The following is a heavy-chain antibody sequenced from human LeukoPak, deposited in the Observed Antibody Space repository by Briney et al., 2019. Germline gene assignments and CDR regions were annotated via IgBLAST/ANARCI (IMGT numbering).Heavy chain of an antibody. CDR2: ISGSGGST. Sequence: HPGGTLRLSCAASGFTFSSYAMSWVRQAPGKGLEWVSAISGSGGSTYYADSVKGRFTISRDNSKNTLYLQMNSLRAEDTAVYYCAKDQGITMIVVASEDYWGQGTLVTVSS. CDR3: AKDQGITMIVVASEDY. CDR1: GFTFSSYA. J-gene: IGHJ4*02. V-gene: IGHV3-23*01. D-gene: IGHD3-22*01.